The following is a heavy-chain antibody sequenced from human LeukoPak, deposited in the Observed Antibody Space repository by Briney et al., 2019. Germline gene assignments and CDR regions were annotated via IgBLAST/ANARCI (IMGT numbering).Heavy chain of an antibody. Sequence: SQTLSLTCTVSGVSISSGDYYWRWIRQPPGKGLEWIGYIYYSGSTYYNPSLKSRVTISVDTSKNQFSLKLSSVTAADTAVYYCARERFGGYFDYWGQGTLVTVSS. CDR3: ARERFGGYFDY. CDR1: GVSISSGDYY. CDR2: IYYSGST. D-gene: IGHD3-10*01. V-gene: IGHV4-30-4*01. J-gene: IGHJ4*02.